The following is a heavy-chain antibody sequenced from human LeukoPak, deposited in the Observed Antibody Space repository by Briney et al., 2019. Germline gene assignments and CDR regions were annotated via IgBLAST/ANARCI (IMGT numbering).Heavy chain of an antibody. Sequence: GGSLRLSCAASGFTFSDYYMSWLRQAPGKGLEWVSYISGSGSTIYYADSVKGRFTISRDNAKNSLYLQMNSLRAEDTAVYYCARVAGSAYYYGMDVWGQGTTVTVSS. D-gene: IGHD3-10*01. CDR3: ARVAGSAYYYGMDV. V-gene: IGHV3-11*01. CDR1: GFTFSDYY. CDR2: ISGSGSTI. J-gene: IGHJ6*02.